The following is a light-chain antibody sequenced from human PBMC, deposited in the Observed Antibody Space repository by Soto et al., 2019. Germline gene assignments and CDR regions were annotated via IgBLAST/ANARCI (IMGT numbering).Light chain of an antibody. CDR1: QSVSSY. CDR3: QQRSNWPPGGT. J-gene: IGKJ1*01. Sequence: EIVLTQSPATLSLSPGERATLSCRASQSVSSYLAWYQQKPGQAPRLLIYDASNRATGIPARFSGSGSGTDFTLTISSLDPEDFAVYYCQQRSNWPPGGTFGQGTKVEIK. V-gene: IGKV3-11*01. CDR2: DAS.